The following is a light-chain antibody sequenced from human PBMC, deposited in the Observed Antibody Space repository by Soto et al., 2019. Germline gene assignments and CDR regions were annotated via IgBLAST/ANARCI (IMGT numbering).Light chain of an antibody. CDR3: QQSYSSPRT. J-gene: IGKJ2*02. CDR1: QGISTY. V-gene: IGKV1-39*01. CDR2: AAS. Sequence: DIEMTQSPSSLSASVGDRVTLTCRASQGISTYLNWYQHKPGKAPKLLIYAASLLHSGVPSRFSGSGSGTDFTLIISSLQPDDFAVYYCQQSYSSPRTFGQGTKVEI.